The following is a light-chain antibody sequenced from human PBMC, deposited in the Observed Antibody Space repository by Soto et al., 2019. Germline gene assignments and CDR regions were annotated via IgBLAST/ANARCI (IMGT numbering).Light chain of an antibody. CDR2: AAS. V-gene: IGKV1-39*01. J-gene: IGKJ1*01. Sequence: EIQMTQSPSSLSASVGDRVTITCRASQSISSYLNWYQQKPGKAPKLLIYAASSLQSGVPSRFWGSGSGTDFTLTISSMQPEDFATYYCQQSYSTLWTLGQGTKVEIK. CDR1: QSISSY. CDR3: QQSYSTLWT.